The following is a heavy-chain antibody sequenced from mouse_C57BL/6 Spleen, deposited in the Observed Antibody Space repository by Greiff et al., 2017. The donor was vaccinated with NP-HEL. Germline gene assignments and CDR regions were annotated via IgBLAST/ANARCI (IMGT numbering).Heavy chain of an antibody. Sequence: EVQGVESGGGLVKPGGSLKLSCAASGFTFSSYAMSWVRQTPEKRLEWVATISDGGSYTYYPDNVKGRFTISRDNAKNNLYLQMSHLKSEDTAMYYCARVPLYDGYYWYFDVWGTGTTVTVSS. CDR1: GFTFSSYA. CDR2: ISDGGSYT. V-gene: IGHV5-4*01. D-gene: IGHD2-3*01. J-gene: IGHJ1*03. CDR3: ARVPLYDGYYWYFDV.